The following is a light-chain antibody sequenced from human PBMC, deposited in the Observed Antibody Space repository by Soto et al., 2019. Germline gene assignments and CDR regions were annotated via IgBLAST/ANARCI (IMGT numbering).Light chain of an antibody. CDR2: NSS. CDR3: QQYRDLPQT. Sequence: EIVLTQSPGTISLSPGERATLSCRASQSVRSNYLAWYQQKPGQAPRLLIYNSSTRATGIPDRFSGSGSGTDFTLTISRLEPEDFALYYCQQYRDLPQTFGQGTKVDIK. J-gene: IGKJ1*01. CDR1: QSVRSNY. V-gene: IGKV3-20*01.